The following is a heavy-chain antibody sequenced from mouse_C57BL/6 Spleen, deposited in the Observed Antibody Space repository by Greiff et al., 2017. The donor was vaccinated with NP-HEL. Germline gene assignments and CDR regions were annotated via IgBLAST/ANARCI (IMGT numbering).Heavy chain of an antibody. CDR3: ANAWFAY. V-gene: IGHV5-4*03. CDR1: GFTFSSYA. J-gene: IGHJ3*01. Sequence: EVKLVESGGGLVKPGGSLKLSCAASGFTFSSYAMSWVRQTPEKRLEWVATISDGGSYTYYPDNVKGRFTISRDNAKNNLYLQMSHLKSEDTAMYYCANAWFAYWGQGTLVTVSA. CDR2: ISDGGSYT.